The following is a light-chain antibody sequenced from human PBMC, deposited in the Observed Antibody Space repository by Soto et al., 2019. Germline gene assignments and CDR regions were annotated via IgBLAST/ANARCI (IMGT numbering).Light chain of an antibody. CDR1: QTISSW. V-gene: IGKV1-5*03. J-gene: IGKJ1*01. Sequence: DIQMTQSPSTLSGSAGARVTITCRASQTISSWLAWYQQKSGKAPQILIYKASTLKSGVPSRFSGIVSGTEFTLTLRRLHTDDCATYYGQHSNSYPEAFCPGTKVDIK. CDR2: KAS. CDR3: QHSNSYPEA.